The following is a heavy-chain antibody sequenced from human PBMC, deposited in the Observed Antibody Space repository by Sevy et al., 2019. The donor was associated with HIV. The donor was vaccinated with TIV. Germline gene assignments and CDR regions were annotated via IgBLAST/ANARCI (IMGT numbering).Heavy chain of an antibody. V-gene: IGHV4-59*01. Sequence: SETLSLTCTVSGGSISSYYWSWIRQPPGKGLEWIGYIYYSGSTNYNPSLKSRVTISVDTSKNQFSLKLSSVTAADTAVYYCAREQYYDSSVYYYGGYYFDYWGQGTLVTVSS. CDR1: GGSISSYY. D-gene: IGHD3-22*01. CDR2: IYYSGST. J-gene: IGHJ4*02. CDR3: AREQYYDSSVYYYGGYYFDY.